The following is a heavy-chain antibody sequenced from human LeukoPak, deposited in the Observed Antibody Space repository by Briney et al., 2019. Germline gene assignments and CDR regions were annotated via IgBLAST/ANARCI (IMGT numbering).Heavy chain of an antibody. CDR2: INPNSGGT. J-gene: IGHJ4*02. Sequence: ASMKVSCKASGYTFTDYYMHWVRQAPGQGLEWMGSINPNSGGTNFAQKFQGRVAMTRDTSISTAYMELGSLRSDDTAVYYCARARWQLVPYFDSWGQGTLVTVSS. V-gene: IGHV1-2*02. CDR3: ARARWQLVPYFDS. D-gene: IGHD6-6*01. CDR1: GYTFTDYY.